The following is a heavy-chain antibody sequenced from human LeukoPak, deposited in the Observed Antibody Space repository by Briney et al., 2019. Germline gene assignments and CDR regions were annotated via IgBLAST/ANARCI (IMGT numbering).Heavy chain of an antibody. CDR3: ARGPQMYGSGSYLFDY. D-gene: IGHD3-10*01. J-gene: IGHJ4*02. V-gene: IGHV3-30*07. Sequence: GGSLRLSCAASGFNFGNYAMHWVRQAPGKGLEWVSLIPSGGFYEYYADSVKGRFTISRDDSGNTLYLQMNSLRAEDTAVYYCARGPQMYGSGSYLFDYWGQGTLVTVSS. CDR2: IPSGGFYE. CDR1: GFNFGNYA.